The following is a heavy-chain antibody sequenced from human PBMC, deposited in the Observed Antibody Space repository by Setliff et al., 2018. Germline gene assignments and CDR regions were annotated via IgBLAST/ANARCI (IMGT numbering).Heavy chain of an antibody. D-gene: IGHD3-10*01. CDR3: ARDRTYHGSGAYTRWFDY. Sequence: PSETLSLTCAVYSGSFSGYYWSWIRHSPGKGLEWIGFIFYSGDTKSNPSLKSRVTMSVDTSKNQFSLQLSSVTAADTAVYYCARDRTYHGSGAYTRWFDYWGQGTLVTVSS. J-gene: IGHJ4*02. CDR1: SGSFSGYY. V-gene: IGHV4-59*01. CDR2: IFYSGDT.